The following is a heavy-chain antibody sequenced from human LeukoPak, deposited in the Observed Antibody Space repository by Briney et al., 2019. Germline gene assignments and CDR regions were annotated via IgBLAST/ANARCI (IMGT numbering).Heavy chain of an antibody. D-gene: IGHD3-10*01. CDR3: ARDGYGSGKGYFDY. J-gene: IGHJ4*02. CDR1: GGTFSSYA. CDR2: IIPILGIA. V-gene: IGHV1-69*04. Sequence: SVKVSCKASGGTFSSYAISWVRQAPGQGLEWMGRIIPILGIANYAQKFQGRVTMTTDTSTSTAYMELRSLRSDDTAVYYCARDGYGSGKGYFDYWGQGTLVIVSS.